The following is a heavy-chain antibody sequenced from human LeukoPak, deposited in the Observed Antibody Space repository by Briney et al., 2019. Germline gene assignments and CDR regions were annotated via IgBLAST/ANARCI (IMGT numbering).Heavy chain of an antibody. J-gene: IGHJ4*02. V-gene: IGHV3-23*01. Sequence: GGSLRLSCVASGFTFNSYALSWVRQAPGKGLEWVSTIGGGGENTYYADSVKGRFTIFRDSSKNTVYLHMKSLRAEDTAVYFCAKVLTGSQDYWGQGTLVTVSS. CDR2: IGGGGENT. CDR1: GFTFNSYA. D-gene: IGHD1-14*01. CDR3: AKVLTGSQDY.